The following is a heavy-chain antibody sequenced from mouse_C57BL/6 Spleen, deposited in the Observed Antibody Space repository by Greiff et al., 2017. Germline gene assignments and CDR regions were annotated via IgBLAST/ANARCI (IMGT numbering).Heavy chain of an antibody. CDR3: TRGIDYAMDY. CDR2: IDPETGGT. CDR1: GYTFTDYE. V-gene: IGHV1-15*01. J-gene: IGHJ4*01. Sequence: VQLQQPGAELVKPGASVTLSCKASGYTFTDYEMHWVKQTPVHGLEWIGAIDPETGGTAYNQKFKGKAILTADKSSSTAYMELRSLTSEDSAVYYCTRGIDYAMDYWGQGTSVTVSS.